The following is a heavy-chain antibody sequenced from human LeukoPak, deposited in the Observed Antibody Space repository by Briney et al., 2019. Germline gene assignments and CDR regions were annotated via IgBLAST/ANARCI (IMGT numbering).Heavy chain of an antibody. CDR1: GFTFSSFA. CDR2: ISGSGDTT. V-gene: IGHV3-23*01. Sequence: PGGSLRLSCAASGFTFSSFAMSWVRQAPGKGLEWVSPISGSGDTTYCADSVKGRFTISRDNSKNTLYLQMNSLRAEDTAVYYCATGRGNWNYAGTFDYWGQGTLVTVSS. D-gene: IGHD1-7*01. CDR3: ATGRGNWNYAGTFDY. J-gene: IGHJ4*02.